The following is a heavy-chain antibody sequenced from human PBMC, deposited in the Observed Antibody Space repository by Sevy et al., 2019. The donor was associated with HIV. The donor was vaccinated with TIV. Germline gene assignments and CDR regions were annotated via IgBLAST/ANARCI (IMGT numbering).Heavy chain of an antibody. CDR3: ARDRRFFDWLSGWFDP. CDR2: INPSGGST. CDR1: GYTFTSYY. Sequence: VSVKVSCKASGYTFTSYYMHWVRQAPGEGLEWMGVINPSGGSTSYAQKFQGRVTMTRDTSTSTVYMELSSLRSEDTAVYYCARDRRFFDWLSGWFDPWGQGTLVTVSS. V-gene: IGHV1-46*01. J-gene: IGHJ5*02. D-gene: IGHD3-9*01.